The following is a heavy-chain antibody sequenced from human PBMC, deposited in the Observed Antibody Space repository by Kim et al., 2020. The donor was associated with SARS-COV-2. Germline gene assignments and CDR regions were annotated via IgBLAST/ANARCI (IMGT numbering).Heavy chain of an antibody. J-gene: IGHJ5*02. Sequence: SETLSLTCAVYGGSFSGYYWSWIRQPPGKGLEWIGEINHSGSTNYNPSLKSRVTISVDTSKNQFSLKLSSVTAADTAVYYWARGQVDVITILGVVKVRIRGWFDPWGQGTLVTVSS. CDR1: GGSFSGYY. V-gene: IGHV4-34*01. CDR2: INHSGST. CDR3: ARGQVDVITILGVVKVRIRGWFDP. D-gene: IGHD3-3*01.